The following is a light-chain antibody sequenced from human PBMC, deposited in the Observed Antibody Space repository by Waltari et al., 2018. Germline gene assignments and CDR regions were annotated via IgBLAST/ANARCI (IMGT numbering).Light chain of an antibody. J-gene: IGLJ3*02. V-gene: IGLV6-57*04. CDR3: QSYGSSNQKV. CDR1: SGNILSNY. CDR2: EDK. Sequence: NFVLTQPHSVSGSPGKTVTISCTRSSGNILSNYVQSYQQRPGSAPTNGIYEDKRRPSGVPDRISGSIDRSSNSASLTISGLKSEDEADYYCQSYGSSNQKVFGGGTKLTVL.